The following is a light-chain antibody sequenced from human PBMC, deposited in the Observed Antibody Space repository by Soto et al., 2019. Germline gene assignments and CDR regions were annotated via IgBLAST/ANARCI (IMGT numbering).Light chain of an antibody. J-gene: IGKJ1*01. CDR2: GAS. Sequence: EIVLTQSPGTLSLSPGERATLSCRASQSVSSSYLAWYQQKPGQTPRLLIYGASSRATGIPDRFSGGGSGTDFTLTISRLEPEDFAVYYCQQCGSSPRTFGQGTTVEIK. CDR1: QSVSSSY. V-gene: IGKV3-20*01. CDR3: QQCGSSPRT.